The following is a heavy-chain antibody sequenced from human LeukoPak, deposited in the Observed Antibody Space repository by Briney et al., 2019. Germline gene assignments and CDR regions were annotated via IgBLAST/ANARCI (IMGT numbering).Heavy chain of an antibody. CDR2: ISAYNGNT. D-gene: IGHD6-13*01. Sequence: ASVKVSCKASGYTFTSYGISWVRQAPGQGLEWMGWISAYNGNTNYAQELQGRVTMTTDTSTSTAYMELRSLRSDDTAVYYCARETRIAAAGTPDYWGQGTLVTVSP. V-gene: IGHV1-18*01. CDR3: ARETRIAAAGTPDY. CDR1: GYTFTSYG. J-gene: IGHJ4*02.